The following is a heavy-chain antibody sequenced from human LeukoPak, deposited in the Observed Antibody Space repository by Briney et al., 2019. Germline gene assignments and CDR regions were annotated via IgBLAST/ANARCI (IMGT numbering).Heavy chain of an antibody. CDR2: ISAYNGNT. D-gene: IGHD3-10*01. V-gene: IGHV1-18*01. CDR3: ARDYVGSYYYGSGTSMDV. CDR1: GYTFTSYG. Sequence: ASVKVSCKASGYTFTSYGISWVRQAPGQGLEWMGWISAYNGNTNYAQKLQGRVTMTTDTSTSTAYMELRSLRSDDTAVYYCARDYVGSYYYGSGTSMDVWGQGSTVTVSS. J-gene: IGHJ6*02.